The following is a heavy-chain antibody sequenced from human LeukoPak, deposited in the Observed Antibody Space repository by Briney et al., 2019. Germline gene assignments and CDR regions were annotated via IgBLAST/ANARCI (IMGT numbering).Heavy chain of an antibody. Sequence: SETLSLTCTVSGGSISSYYWSWIQQPPGKGLEWIGEINHSGSTNYNPSLKSRVTISVDTSKNQFSLKLSSVTAADTAVYYCARGPPYGDFDYWGQGTLVTVSS. CDR2: INHSGST. CDR3: ARGPPYGDFDY. D-gene: IGHD4-17*01. CDR1: GGSISSYY. V-gene: IGHV4-34*01. J-gene: IGHJ4*02.